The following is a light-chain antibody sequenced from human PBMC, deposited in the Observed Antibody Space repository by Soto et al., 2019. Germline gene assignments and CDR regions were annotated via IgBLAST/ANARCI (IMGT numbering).Light chain of an antibody. Sequence: QSALTQPASVSGSPGQSITISCTGTSGDVGGYYYVSWYQQLPGKAPKLMIPEVSNRPSGVSNRFSGSKSGNTASLTVSGLQADDEADYHCSSYGGNNNLVFGGGTKLTVL. CDR3: SSYGGNNNLV. V-gene: IGLV2-14*01. CDR2: EVS. J-gene: IGLJ3*02. CDR1: SGDVGGYYY.